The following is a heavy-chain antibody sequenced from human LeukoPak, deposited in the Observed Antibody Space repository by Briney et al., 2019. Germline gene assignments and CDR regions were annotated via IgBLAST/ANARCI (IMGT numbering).Heavy chain of an antibody. CDR2: INQDGSEK. Sequence: GGSLRLSCEATGFTFGSYWVNWVRQSPGKGLEWVANINQDGSEKHYVDSVKGRFTISRDNAKNSLYLQMSSLTAHNTALYYCVRKVDDGNYFNWYFDLWGRGTLLTVSS. CDR3: VRKVDDGNYFNWYFDL. CDR1: GFTFGSYW. V-gene: IGHV3-7*01. D-gene: IGHD2/OR15-2a*01. J-gene: IGHJ2*01.